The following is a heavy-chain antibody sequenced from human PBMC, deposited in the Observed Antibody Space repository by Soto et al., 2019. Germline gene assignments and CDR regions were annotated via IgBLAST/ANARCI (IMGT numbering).Heavy chain of an antibody. CDR3: ARSPDHFTYYYDSSGYYLRYFQH. CDR1: GFSLSTSGVG. D-gene: IGHD3-22*01. V-gene: IGHV2-5*01. CDR2: IYWNDDK. J-gene: IGHJ1*01. Sequence: SGPTLVNPTQTLTLTCTFSGFSLSTSGVGVGWIRQPPGKALEWLALIYWNDDKRYSPSLKSRLTITKDTSKNQVVLTMTNMDPVDTATYYCARSPDHFTYYYDSSGYYLRYFQHWGQGTLVTVSS.